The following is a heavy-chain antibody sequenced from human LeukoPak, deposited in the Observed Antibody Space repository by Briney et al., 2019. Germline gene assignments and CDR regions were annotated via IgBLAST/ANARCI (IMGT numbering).Heavy chain of an antibody. D-gene: IGHD2-2*01. J-gene: IGHJ4*02. CDR2: ISAYNGNT. Sequence: ASVKVSCKASGYTFTSYGISWVRQAPGQGLEWMGWISAYNGNTNYAQKLQGRVTMTTDTSTSTAYMELRSLRSDDTAVYYCARGPKRAVVPAARLFDYWAREPWSPSPQ. V-gene: IGHV1-18*01. CDR3: ARGPKRAVVPAARLFDY. CDR1: GYTFTSYG.